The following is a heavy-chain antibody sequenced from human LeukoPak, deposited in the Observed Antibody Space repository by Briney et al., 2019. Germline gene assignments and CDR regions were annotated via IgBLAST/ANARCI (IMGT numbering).Heavy chain of an antibody. J-gene: IGHJ5*02. CDR3: AKEGGYDILTGCWFDP. CDR2: ISGSGGST. V-gene: IGHV3-23*01. CDR1: GFTFSSYA. Sequence: GGSLRLSCAASGFTFSSYAMSWVRQAPGKGLEWVSAISGSGGSTYYADSVKGRFTISRDNSKNTLYLQMNSLRAEDTAVYYCAKEGGYDILTGCWFDPWGQGTLVTVSS. D-gene: IGHD3-9*01.